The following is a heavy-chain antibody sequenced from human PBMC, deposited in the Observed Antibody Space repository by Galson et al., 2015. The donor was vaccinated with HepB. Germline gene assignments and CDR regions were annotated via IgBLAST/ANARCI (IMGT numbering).Heavy chain of an antibody. CDR1: GFSFSRYA. CDR2: IYYDGTNT. CDR3: ARGRPIFGVVIEFSEYCKH. Sequence: SLRLSCAASGFSFSRYAMHWVRQAPGKGLEWVAVIYYDGTNTYYEDSVKGRFTITRDNSKNTLYLRLNSLRTEDTAVYYCARGRPIFGVVIEFSEYCKHWGQGTLVTVSS. V-gene: IGHV3-30*04. D-gene: IGHD3-3*01. J-gene: IGHJ1*01.